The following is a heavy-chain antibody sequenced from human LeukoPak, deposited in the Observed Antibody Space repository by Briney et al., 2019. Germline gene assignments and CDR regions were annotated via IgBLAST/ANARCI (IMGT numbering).Heavy chain of an antibody. J-gene: IGHJ1*01. D-gene: IGHD3-22*01. Sequence: PGRSLRLSCAASGFTFSSYGMHWVRQAPGKGLEWVAVISYDGSNKYYADSVKGRFTISRDNSKNTLYLQMNSLRAEDTAVYYCAKGPHSGGYYDQNYFQHWGQGTLVTVSS. CDR3: AKGPHSGGYYDQNYFQH. V-gene: IGHV3-30*18. CDR1: GFTFSSYG. CDR2: ISYDGSNK.